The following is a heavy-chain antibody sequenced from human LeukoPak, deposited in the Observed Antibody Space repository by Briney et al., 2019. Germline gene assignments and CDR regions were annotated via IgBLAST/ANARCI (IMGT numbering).Heavy chain of an antibody. V-gene: IGHV4-59*01. Sequence: SETLSLTCTVSGGSISRYYWSWIRQPPGKGLEWIGYIYNSGSNNYNPSLKSRVTISVDTSKNQFSLKLSSVTAADTAVYYCARHKLQAGWYFDLWGRGTLVTVSS. CDR3: ARHKLQAGWYFDL. CDR1: GGSISRYY. CDR2: IYNSGSN. J-gene: IGHJ2*01. D-gene: IGHD6-13*01.